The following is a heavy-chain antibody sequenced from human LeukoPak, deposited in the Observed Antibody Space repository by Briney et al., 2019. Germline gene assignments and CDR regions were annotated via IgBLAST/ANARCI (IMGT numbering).Heavy chain of an antibody. CDR1: GFTVSSSH. V-gene: IGHV3-53*01. CDR2: IYSGGST. CDR3: ARVLNYGFDY. D-gene: IGHD3-10*01. J-gene: IGHJ4*02. Sequence: GGSLRLSCAASGFTVSSSHMSWVRLAPGKGLEWVSIIYSGGSTSYADSVKGRFIISRDNAKNTLYLQMNSLRAEDTAVYYCARVLNYGFDYWGQGTLVTVSS.